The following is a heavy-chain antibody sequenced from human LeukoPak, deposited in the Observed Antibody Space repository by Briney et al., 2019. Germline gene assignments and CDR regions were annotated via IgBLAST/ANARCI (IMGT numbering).Heavy chain of an antibody. V-gene: IGHV4-39*07. J-gene: IGHJ5*02. CDR2: IYYSGTT. D-gene: IGHD6-13*01. Sequence: SETLSLTCTVSGGSISSSPYYWGWIRQPPGKGLEWIGSIYYSGTTHYNPSLESRVTISVDTSKNQFSLKLSSVTAADTAVYYCAKAGYSSSWGRFDPWGQGTLVTVSS. CDR3: AKAGYSSSWGRFDP. CDR1: GGSISSSPYY.